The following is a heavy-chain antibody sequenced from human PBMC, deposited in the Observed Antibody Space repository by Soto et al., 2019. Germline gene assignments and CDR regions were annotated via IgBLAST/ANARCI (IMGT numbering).Heavy chain of an antibody. Sequence: SATLPLTCTVSGGSIGSGGYYWSWIRQHPRKGLEWIGYIYYSGSTYYNPSLKSRVTISVDTSKNQFSLKLSSVTAADTAVYYCASGPGYCSSTSCYRNYDYWGQGTLVTVSS. V-gene: IGHV4-31*03. J-gene: IGHJ4*02. CDR2: IYYSGST. D-gene: IGHD2-2*01. CDR1: GGSIGSGGYY. CDR3: ASGPGYCSSTSCYRNYDY.